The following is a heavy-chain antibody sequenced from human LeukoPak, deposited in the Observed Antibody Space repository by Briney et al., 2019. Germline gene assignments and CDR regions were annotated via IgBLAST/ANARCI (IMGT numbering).Heavy chain of an antibody. Sequence: GRSLRLSCAASGFTFSSYAMHWVRQAPGKGLEWVAVISYDGSNKYYADSVKGRFTISRDNAKNSLYLQMNSLRAEDTALYYCAKDRVHSSSWSLDYWGQGTLVTVSS. J-gene: IGHJ4*02. D-gene: IGHD6-13*01. CDR3: AKDRVHSSSWSLDY. CDR1: GFTFSSYA. V-gene: IGHV3-30-3*01. CDR2: ISYDGSNK.